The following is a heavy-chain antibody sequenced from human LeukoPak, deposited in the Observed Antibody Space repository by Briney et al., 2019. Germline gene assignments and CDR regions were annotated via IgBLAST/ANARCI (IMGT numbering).Heavy chain of an antibody. CDR2: ISSSGSTI. CDR1: GFTFSSYE. D-gene: IGHD3-22*01. V-gene: IGHV3-48*03. J-gene: IGHJ4*02. CDR3: AKPFQERLLLLVY. Sequence: PGGSLRLSCAASGFTFSSYEMNWVRQAPGKGLEWVSYISSSGSTIYYADSVKGRFTISRDNAKNSLYLQMNSLRAEDTAVYYCAKPFQERLLLLVYWGQGTLVTVSS.